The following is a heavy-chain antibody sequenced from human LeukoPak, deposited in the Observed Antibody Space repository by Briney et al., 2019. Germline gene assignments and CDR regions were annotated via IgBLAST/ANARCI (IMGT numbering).Heavy chain of an antibody. J-gene: IGHJ5*02. CDR1: GGSISSYY. V-gene: IGHV4-59*08. Sequence: SETLSLTCTVSGGSISSYYWSWIRQPPGKGLEWIGYIYYSGSTNYNPSLKSRVTISVDTSKNQFSLKLSSVTAADTAVYYCAGLHHWIPRWFDPWGQGTLVTVSS. CDR2: IYYSGST. CDR3: AGLHHWIPRWFDP. D-gene: IGHD5-18*01.